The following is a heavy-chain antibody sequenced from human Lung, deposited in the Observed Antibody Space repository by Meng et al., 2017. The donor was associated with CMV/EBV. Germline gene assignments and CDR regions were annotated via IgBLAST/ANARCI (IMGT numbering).Heavy chain of an antibody. CDR3: ASLGYCSSTSCPFYYYYGMDV. D-gene: IGHD2-2*01. Sequence: SVKVSXKASGGTFSSYAISWVRQAPGQRLEWMGGIIPILGIANYAQKFQGRVTITADKSTSTAYMELSSLRSEDTAVYYCASLGYCSSTSCPFYYYYGMDVWGQGXTVTVSS. CDR2: IIPILGIA. V-gene: IGHV1-69*10. J-gene: IGHJ6*02. CDR1: GGTFSSYA.